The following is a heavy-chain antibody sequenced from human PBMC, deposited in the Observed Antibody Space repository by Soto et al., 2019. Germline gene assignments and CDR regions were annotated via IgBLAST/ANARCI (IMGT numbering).Heavy chain of an antibody. Sequence: GGSLRLSCLASGFSFNSFNMNWIRRAPGRGLEWVASISVSGDNIYYGDSMQGRFTISRDNSKRSVFLDLNSLRVEDTAVYYCARDLGLLKSMFDYWGQGTLVTVSS. CDR1: GFSFNSFN. CDR2: ISVSGDNI. V-gene: IGHV3-21*01. CDR3: ARDLGLLKSMFDY. D-gene: IGHD2-8*01. J-gene: IGHJ4*02.